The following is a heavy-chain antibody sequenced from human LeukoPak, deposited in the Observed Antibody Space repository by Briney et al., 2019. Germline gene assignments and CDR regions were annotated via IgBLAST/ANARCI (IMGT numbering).Heavy chain of an antibody. CDR2: IWYDGSNK. V-gene: IGHV3-33*08. CDR1: GFTFSSYS. J-gene: IGHJ6*02. D-gene: IGHD3-10*01. Sequence: GGSLRLSCAASGFTFSSYSMNWVRQAPGKGLEWVAVIWYDGSNKYYADSVKGRFTISRDNSKNTLYLQMNSLRAEDTAVYYCAREAQGWFGELLKHGMDVWGQGTTVTVSS. CDR3: AREAQGWFGELLKHGMDV.